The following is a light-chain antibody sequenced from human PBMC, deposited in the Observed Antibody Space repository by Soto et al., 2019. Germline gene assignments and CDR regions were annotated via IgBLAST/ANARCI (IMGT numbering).Light chain of an antibody. CDR2: KAS. CDR3: QQYNSFLWT. CDR1: HSISSY. J-gene: IGKJ1*01. V-gene: IGKV1-5*03. Sequence: DVQLPQSHSTLSASVGDRLTISCRASHSISSYLTWYQQKPGKAPRLLIYKASNLESGVPSRFSGSGSGTEFTLTISRLQPDDFAAYYCQQYNSFLWTFGQGTKVDIK.